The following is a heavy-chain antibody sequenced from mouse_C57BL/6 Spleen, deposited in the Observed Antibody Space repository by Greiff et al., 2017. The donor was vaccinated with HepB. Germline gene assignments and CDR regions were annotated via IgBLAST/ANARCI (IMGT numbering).Heavy chain of an antibody. D-gene: IGHD1-1*01. V-gene: IGHV1-69*01. J-gene: IGHJ2*01. CDR2: IDPSDSYT. CDR3: ARLLYGSSYGFDY. CDR1: GYTFTSYW. Sequence: VQLQQPGAELVMPGASVKLSCKASGYTFTSYWMHWVKQRPAQGLEWIGEIDPSDSYTNYNQKFKGKSTLTVDKSSSTAYMQLSSLTSEDSAVYYCARLLYGSSYGFDYWGQGTTLTVSS.